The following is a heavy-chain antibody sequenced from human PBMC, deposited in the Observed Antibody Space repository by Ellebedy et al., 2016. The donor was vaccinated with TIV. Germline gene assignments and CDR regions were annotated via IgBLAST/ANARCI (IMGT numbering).Heavy chain of an antibody. Sequence: ASVKVSXXASGYTFTGYYMHWVRQAPGQGLEWMGWINPNSGGTNYAQKFQGRVTMTRDTSISTAYMELSRLRSDDTAVYYCARDWFFKQLVHYNWFDPWGQGTLVTVSS. CDR1: GYTFTGYY. V-gene: IGHV1-2*02. CDR2: INPNSGGT. D-gene: IGHD6-6*01. J-gene: IGHJ5*02. CDR3: ARDWFFKQLVHYNWFDP.